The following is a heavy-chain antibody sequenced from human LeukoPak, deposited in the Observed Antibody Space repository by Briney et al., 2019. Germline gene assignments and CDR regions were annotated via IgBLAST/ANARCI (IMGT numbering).Heavy chain of an antibody. J-gene: IGHJ3*02. CDR1: GFTFSSYA. CDR3: AKILYGSGSYVAFDI. CDR2: ISGGGDST. V-gene: IGHV3-23*01. D-gene: IGHD3-10*01. Sequence: GGSLRLSCAASGFTFSSYAMTWVRQAPGKGLEWVSGISGGGDSTRYADSVKGRFTISRDNSKNTLYLQMNSLRAEDTAVYYCAKILYGSGSYVAFDIWGQGTMVTVSS.